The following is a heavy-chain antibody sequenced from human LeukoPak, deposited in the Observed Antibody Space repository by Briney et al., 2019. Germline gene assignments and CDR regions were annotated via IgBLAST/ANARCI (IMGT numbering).Heavy chain of an antibody. V-gene: IGHV3-23*01. CDR3: AKEGNYDYVWGSYRLRNDAFDI. J-gene: IGHJ3*02. Sequence: PGGSLRLSCAASGFTFSSYAMSWVRQAPGKGLEWVSAISGSGGSTYYADSVKGRFTISRDNSKNTLYLQMNSLRAEDTAVYYCAKEGNYDYVWGSYRLRNDAFDIWGQGTMVTVSS. CDR1: GFTFSSYA. D-gene: IGHD3-16*02. CDR2: ISGSGGST.